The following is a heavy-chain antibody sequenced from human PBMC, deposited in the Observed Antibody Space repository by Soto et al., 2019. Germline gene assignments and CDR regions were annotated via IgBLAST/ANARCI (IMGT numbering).Heavy chain of an antibody. CDR1: GCTFINYS. CDR2: ISSSSSTI. Sequence: PGGSLRLSCAASGCTFINYSMNLIRQAPGKGLEWVSYISSSSSTIYYADSVKGRFTISRDNAKNSLYLQMNSLRDEDTAVYYCARPEYSSSSYGMDVWGQGTTVTVSS. J-gene: IGHJ6*02. V-gene: IGHV3-48*02. D-gene: IGHD6-6*01. CDR3: ARPEYSSSSYGMDV.